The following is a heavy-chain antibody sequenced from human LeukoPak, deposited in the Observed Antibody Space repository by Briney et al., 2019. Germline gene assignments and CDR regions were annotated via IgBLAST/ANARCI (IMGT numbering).Heavy chain of an antibody. CDR2: INTDGRIT. J-gene: IGHJ4*02. Sequence: GGSLRLSCVASGFSFRNYAIHWVRQAPGKGLEYVSVINTDGRITYYADSVKGRFTISRDNAKNSLYLQMNSLRAEDTAVYYCAREVVLSTSAWFEYWGQGTLVTVSS. V-gene: IGHV3-64*02. D-gene: IGHD3-22*01. CDR3: AREVVLSTSAWFEY. CDR1: GFSFRNYA.